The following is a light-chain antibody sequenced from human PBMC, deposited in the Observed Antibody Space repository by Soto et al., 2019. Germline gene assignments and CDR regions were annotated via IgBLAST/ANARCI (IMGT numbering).Light chain of an antibody. V-gene: IGKV1-27*01. CDR2: AAS. CDR3: QKYNSAPLFT. Sequence: DIQMTQSPSSLSASVGDRVTITCRASQGISNYLAWYQQKPGKVPKLLIYAASTLQSGVPSRFSGSGSGADFTLTISSLQPEDVATYYCQKYNSAPLFTFGPGTKVDIK. J-gene: IGKJ3*01. CDR1: QGISNY.